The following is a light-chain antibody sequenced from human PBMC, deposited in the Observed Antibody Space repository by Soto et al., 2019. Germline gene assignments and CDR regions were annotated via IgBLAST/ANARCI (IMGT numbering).Light chain of an antibody. J-gene: IGKJ1*01. CDR2: AAS. V-gene: IGKV1-39*01. CDR3: HQTYTTPPET. Sequence: DIQMTQSPASLSASVGDRVTITCRATQSISYSLNWYQQKPGKAPKLLIYAASSLFSGVPSRFSGSGSGTDFTLTISSLRPEDSATYYCHQTYTTPPETFGQGTRVEVK. CDR1: QSISYS.